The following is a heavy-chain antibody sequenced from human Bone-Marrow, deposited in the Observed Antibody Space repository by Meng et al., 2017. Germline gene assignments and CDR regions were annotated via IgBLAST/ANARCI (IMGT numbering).Heavy chain of an antibody. J-gene: IGHJ4*02. CDR3: ARDEDISAAGKLFGDY. CDR1: VYNVPAYW. CDR2: SDPKSGDT. V-gene: IGHV1-2*06. D-gene: IGHD6-13*01. Sequence: VRRVRSGVVVKKRGVAVKASFTPSVYNVPAYWIHWVRRAPGQGLEWVGRSDPKSGDTDNAQRIQCRDTMTGDTSISTAYMELSGLRSDDTAMYYCARDEDISAAGKLFGDYWGQGTLVTVSS.